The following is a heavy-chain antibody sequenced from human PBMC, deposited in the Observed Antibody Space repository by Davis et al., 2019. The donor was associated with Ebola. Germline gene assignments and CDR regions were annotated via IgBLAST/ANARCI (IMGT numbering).Heavy chain of an antibody. Sequence: SVKVSCKASGYTFTDYYIHWVRQAPGQGLEWMGGIIPIFGPASYAQKFQDRVTITADESTTTAYMELRSLTFDDTAVYYCARGKDTGWFGWFDPWGQGTLVTVSS. V-gene: IGHV1-69*13. D-gene: IGHD3-10*01. CDR3: ARGKDTGWFGWFDP. CDR2: IIPIFGPA. J-gene: IGHJ5*02. CDR1: GYTFTDYY.